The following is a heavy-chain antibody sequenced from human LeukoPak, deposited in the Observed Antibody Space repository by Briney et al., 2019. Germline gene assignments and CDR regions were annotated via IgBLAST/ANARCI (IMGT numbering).Heavy chain of an antibody. CDR2: ISESGGNT. CDR3: AKGGRWSSGWSLFDY. Sequence: GGSLRLSCAASGFTFSTYAMSWVRQAPEKGLDWLSGISESGGNTYYADSVRGRFTISRDNSKNTLYLQMNSLRAEDTALYYCAKGGRWSSGWSLFDYWGRGTLVTVSS. V-gene: IGHV3-23*01. D-gene: IGHD6-19*01. CDR1: GFTFSTYA. J-gene: IGHJ4*02.